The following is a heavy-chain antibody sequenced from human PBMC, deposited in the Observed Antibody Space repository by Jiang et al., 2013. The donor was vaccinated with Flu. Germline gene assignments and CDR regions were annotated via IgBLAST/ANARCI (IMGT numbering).Heavy chain of an antibody. CDR3: AREGGIAARTFDY. V-gene: IGHV6-1*01. J-gene: IGHJ4*02. Sequence: SRGLEWLGRTYYRSKWYNDYAVSVKSRITINPDTSKNQFSLQLNSVTPEDTAVYYCAREGGIAARTFDYWGQGTLVTVSS. D-gene: IGHD6-6*01. CDR2: TYYRSKWYN.